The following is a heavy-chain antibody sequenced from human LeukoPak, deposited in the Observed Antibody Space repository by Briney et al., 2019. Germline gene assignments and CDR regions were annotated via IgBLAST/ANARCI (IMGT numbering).Heavy chain of an antibody. CDR1: GGSISSYY. D-gene: IGHD5-18*01. J-gene: IGHJ4*02. Sequence: SETLSLTCTVSGGSISSYYWSWIRQPPGKGLEGIGYIYYSGSTNYNPSLKSRVTISVDTSKNQFSLKLSSVTAADTAVYYCARLYSYGFSAVDYWGQGTLVTVSS. CDR3: ARLYSYGFSAVDY. V-gene: IGHV4-59*08. CDR2: IYYSGST.